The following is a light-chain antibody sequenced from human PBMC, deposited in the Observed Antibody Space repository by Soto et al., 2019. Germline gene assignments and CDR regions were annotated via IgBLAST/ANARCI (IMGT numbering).Light chain of an antibody. CDR1: QSVSNN. CDR3: QQRSNWPPSIT. CDR2: GAS. V-gene: IGKV3-11*01. J-gene: IGKJ5*01. Sequence: EIVMTQSPATLSVSPGERAILSCRASQSVSNNLAWYQQKPGQAPRLLIYGASTRATGIPARFSGSGSGTDFTLTISSLEPEDFAVYYCQQRSNWPPSITFGQGTRLEIK.